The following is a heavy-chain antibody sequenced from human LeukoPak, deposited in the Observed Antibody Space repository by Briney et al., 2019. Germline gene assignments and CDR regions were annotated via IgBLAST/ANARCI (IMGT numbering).Heavy chain of an antibody. CDR1: GFTFTSYA. D-gene: IGHD3/OR15-3a*01. CDR2: LSGSGGTT. Sequence: EAGGSLRLSCVASGFTFTSYAMTWVRQAPGKGLEWVSALSGSGGTTYYADSVRGRFTISRDNSKNTLYLQMNSLRVEDTAVYYCAKSLAWPGNTYGLGDYWGQGTLVTVSS. V-gene: IGHV3-23*01. CDR3: AKSLAWPGNTYGLGDY. J-gene: IGHJ4*02.